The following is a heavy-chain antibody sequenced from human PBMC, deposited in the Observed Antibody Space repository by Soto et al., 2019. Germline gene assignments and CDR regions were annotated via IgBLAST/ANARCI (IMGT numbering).Heavy chain of an antibody. Sequence: KASETLSLTCTVSGGSISNGGYYWSWIRQHPGKGLEWIGYIYYSGSTYYNPSLKSRVTVSVDTSKNQFSLKLSSVTAADTAVYYCARGYSSSWYDGWFDPWGQGTLVTVSS. CDR2: IYYSGST. V-gene: IGHV4-31*03. D-gene: IGHD6-13*01. CDR3: ARGYSSSWYDGWFDP. J-gene: IGHJ5*02. CDR1: GGSISNGGYY.